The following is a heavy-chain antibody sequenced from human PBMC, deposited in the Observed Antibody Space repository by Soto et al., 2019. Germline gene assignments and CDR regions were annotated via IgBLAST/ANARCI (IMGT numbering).Heavy chain of an antibody. D-gene: IGHD3-3*01. CDR1: GYTLTELS. V-gene: IGHV1-24*01. J-gene: IGHJ4*02. Sequence: QVQPVQSGAEVKKPGASVKVSCKVSGYTLTELSMHWVPQAPGKGLEWMGGFDPEDGETIYAQKFQGRVTMTEDTSTDTAYMELSSLRSEDTAMYYCASYYYEFWSGYYPYYFDYWGQGTLVTVSS. CDR2: FDPEDGET. CDR3: ASYYYEFWSGYYPYYFDY.